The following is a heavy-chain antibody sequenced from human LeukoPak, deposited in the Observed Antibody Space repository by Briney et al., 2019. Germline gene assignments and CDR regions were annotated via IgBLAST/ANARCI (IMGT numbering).Heavy chain of an antibody. J-gene: IGHJ5*02. CDR3: ARSEDGDYARRLNWFDP. Sequence: ASETLSLTCTVSGGSISSYYWSWIRQPAGKGLEWIGRIYTSGSTNYNPSLKSRVTMSVDTSKNQFSLKLSSVTAADTAVYYCARSEDGDYARRLNWFDPWGQGTLVTVSS. CDR1: GGSISSYY. V-gene: IGHV4-4*07. D-gene: IGHD4-17*01. CDR2: IYTSGST.